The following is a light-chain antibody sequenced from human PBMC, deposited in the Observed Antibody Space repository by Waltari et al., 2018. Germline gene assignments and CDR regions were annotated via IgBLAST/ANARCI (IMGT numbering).Light chain of an antibody. CDR2: YVK. Sequence: QSALTQPRSVSGSPGQSVTISCTGTSSDVGGYTFVSWYQPYPGKAPKLMIYYVKKRPSGVPDRFAGSKSGNTASLIISRLQTEDEDDYYCCSYAGYYAVFGGGTKLTVL. V-gene: IGLV2-11*01. CDR1: SSDVGGYTF. J-gene: IGLJ3*02. CDR3: CSYAGYYAV.